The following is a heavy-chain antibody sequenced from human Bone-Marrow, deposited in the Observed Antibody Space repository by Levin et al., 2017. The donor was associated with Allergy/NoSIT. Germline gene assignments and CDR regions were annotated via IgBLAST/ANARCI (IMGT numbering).Heavy chain of an antibody. CDR3: ARDAANFWNAYYLSWDS. J-gene: IGHJ4*02. Sequence: GGSLRLSCAASGFTFRNYGIHWVRQAPGKGLEWVAAMWYDERNKFYLESVKGRFTVSGDTSKNTLFLQMNSLTVEDTAMYYCARDAANFWNAYYLSWDSWGQGTLVTVSS. D-gene: IGHD3-3*01. V-gene: IGHV3-33*01. CDR2: MWYDERNK. CDR1: GFTFRNYG.